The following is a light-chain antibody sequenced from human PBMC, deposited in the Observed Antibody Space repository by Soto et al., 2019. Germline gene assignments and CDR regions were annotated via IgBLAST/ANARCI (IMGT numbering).Light chain of an antibody. CDR1: SSDVGSYNY. V-gene: IGLV2-14*01. CDR2: EVS. CDR3: SSYTSSSTL. J-gene: IGLJ1*01. Sequence: QSALTHPASVSGSPGQSITIACTGTSSDVGSYNYVSWYQQHPGKAPKLMIYEVSDRPSGISSRFSGSKSGNTASLTISGLQTEDEADYYCSSYTSSSTLFGTGTKFTVL.